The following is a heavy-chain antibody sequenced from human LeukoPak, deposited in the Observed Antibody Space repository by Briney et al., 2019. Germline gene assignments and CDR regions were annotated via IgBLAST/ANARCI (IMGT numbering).Heavy chain of an antibody. Sequence: PGGSLRLSCAASGFTFRSYAMTWVRQAPGKGLGWVSTISSSGANTYYADSVKGLFTISRDNSKNTLYLQLNSLRAEDSAIYYCAKGASGSSGWFGDYWGQGTQVTVSS. J-gene: IGHJ4*02. V-gene: IGHV3-23*01. CDR1: GFTFRSYA. CDR2: ISSSGANT. CDR3: AKGASGSSGWFGDY. D-gene: IGHD6-19*01.